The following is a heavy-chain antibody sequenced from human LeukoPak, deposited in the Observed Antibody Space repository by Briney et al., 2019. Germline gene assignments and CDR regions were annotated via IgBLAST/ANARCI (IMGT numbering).Heavy chain of an antibody. D-gene: IGHD3-22*01. CDR1: GFTFSHFA. CDR3: TKDASYARENDNSGFFID. CDR2: MSGGGDSD. J-gene: IGHJ4*02. V-gene: IGHV3-23*01. Sequence: PGRSLRLSCAASGFTFSHFAMHWVRQTPGKGLEWVASMSGGGDSDYYADSVKGRFTVSRDKSKNTLYVQMNSLRADDTAVYYCTKDASYARENDNSGFFIDWGQGTLVTVSS.